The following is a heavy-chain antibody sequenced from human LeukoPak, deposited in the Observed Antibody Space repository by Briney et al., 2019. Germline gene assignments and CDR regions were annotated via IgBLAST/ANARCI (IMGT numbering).Heavy chain of an antibody. D-gene: IGHD3-16*01. CDR1: GGSVSSGSYY. V-gene: IGHV4-61*01. J-gene: IGHJ4*02. Sequence: SETLSLTCTVSGGSVSSGSYYWSWIRQPPGKGLEWIGYIYYSGSTNYNPSLKSRVTISVDTSKNQFSLKLSSVTAADTAVYYCARGLLGAAKFDYRGQGTLVTVSS. CDR3: ARGLLGAAKFDY. CDR2: IYYSGST.